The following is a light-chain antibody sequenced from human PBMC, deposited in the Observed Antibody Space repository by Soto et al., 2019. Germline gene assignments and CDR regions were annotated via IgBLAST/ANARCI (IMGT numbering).Light chain of an antibody. CDR1: SSDIGTYNL. J-gene: IGLJ1*01. Sequence: QAALSQPGSVSGSPGQSITISCIGNSSDIGTYNLVSWYQQHPGKAPKLMIYGATTRPSGISDRFSGSRSGNTASLTISGLQAEDEGDYYCCSYAGRSTXVFGTGTKVTVL. CDR2: GAT. CDR3: CSYAGRSTXV. V-gene: IGLV2-23*01.